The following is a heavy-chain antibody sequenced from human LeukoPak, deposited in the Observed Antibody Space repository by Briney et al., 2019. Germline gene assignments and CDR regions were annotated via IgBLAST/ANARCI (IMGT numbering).Heavy chain of an antibody. CDR1: GGSISSSSYY. CDR2: IYYSGST. J-gene: IGHJ4*02. D-gene: IGHD5-18*01. CDR3: AGPITDSYGFSYFDY. V-gene: IGHV4-39*01. Sequence: SETLSLTCTVSGGSISSSSYYWGWIRQPPGKGLEWIGSIYYSGSTYYNPSLKSRVTISVDTSKNQFSLKLSSVTAADTAVYYCAGPITDSYGFSYFDYWGQGTLVTVSS.